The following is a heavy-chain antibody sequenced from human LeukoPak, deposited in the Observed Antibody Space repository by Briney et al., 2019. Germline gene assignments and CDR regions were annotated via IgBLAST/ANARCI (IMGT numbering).Heavy chain of an antibody. J-gene: IGHJ4*02. Sequence: SETLSLTCTVSGGSISSYYWSWIRQPPGKGLEWIGCLYYSGNIDYNPSLKSRVTISVDTSENQFSLRLTSVTAADTAVYYCARHDHYAFDYWGQGTLVTVSS. CDR3: ARHDHYAFDY. CDR2: LYYSGNI. CDR1: GGSISSYY. D-gene: IGHD4-17*01. V-gene: IGHV4-59*08.